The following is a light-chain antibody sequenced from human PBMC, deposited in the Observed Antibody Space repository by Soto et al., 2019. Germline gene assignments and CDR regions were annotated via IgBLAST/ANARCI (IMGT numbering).Light chain of an antibody. CDR3: QHYNSYSEA. Sequence: QLTKSQSSLSASVGERVTLTCLASQGIRNDLGWYQQKPGKNPNLLIYKASTLESGVPSRFSGSGSGTEFTLTISSLQPDDFATYYCQHYNSYSEAFGQGTKVDIK. J-gene: IGKJ1*01. CDR1: QGIRND. CDR2: KAS. V-gene: IGKV1-5*03.